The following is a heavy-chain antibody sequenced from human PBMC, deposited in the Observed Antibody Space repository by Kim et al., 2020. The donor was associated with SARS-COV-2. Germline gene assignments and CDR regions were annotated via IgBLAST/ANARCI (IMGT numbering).Heavy chain of an antibody. Sequence: GGSLRLSCADSGFTFSSYGMHWVRQAPGKGLEWVAVISYDGSNKYYADSVKGRFTISRDNSKNTLYLQMNSLRAEDTAVYYCAKSAIAAAGVGDYWGQGTLVTVSS. D-gene: IGHD6-13*01. CDR1: GFTFSSYG. V-gene: IGHV3-30*18. CDR2: ISYDGSNK. CDR3: AKSAIAAAGVGDY. J-gene: IGHJ4*02.